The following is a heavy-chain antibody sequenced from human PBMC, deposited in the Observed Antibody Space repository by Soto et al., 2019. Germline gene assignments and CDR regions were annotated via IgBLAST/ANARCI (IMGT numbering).Heavy chain of an antibody. J-gene: IGHJ4*02. CDR1: GFTFSRYW. Sequence: EVQLVESGGGLVQPGESLRLSCAASGFTFSRYWMHWVRQGPGKGLVWVARITNDGRSTGYADSVKGRFTISRDNAKNTLYLQINSLRAEDTAVYYCARDGAGDYPVDYWGQGTLVTVSS. D-gene: IGHD4-17*01. V-gene: IGHV3-74*01. CDR3: ARDGAGDYPVDY. CDR2: ITNDGRST.